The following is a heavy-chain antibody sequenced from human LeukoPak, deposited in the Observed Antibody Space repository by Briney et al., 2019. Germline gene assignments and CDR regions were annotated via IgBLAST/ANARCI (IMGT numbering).Heavy chain of an antibody. J-gene: IGHJ5*02. V-gene: IGHV1-69*05. CDR2: IIPIFGTA. CDR3: ARDRRATVTTDVGFDP. CDR1: GGTFSSYA. D-gene: IGHD4-17*01. Sequence: ASVKVSCKASGGTFSSYAISWVRQAPGQGREWMGGIIPIFGTANYAQKFQGRVTITTDESTSTAYMELSSLRSEDTAVYYCARDRRATVTTDVGFDPWGQGTLVTVSS.